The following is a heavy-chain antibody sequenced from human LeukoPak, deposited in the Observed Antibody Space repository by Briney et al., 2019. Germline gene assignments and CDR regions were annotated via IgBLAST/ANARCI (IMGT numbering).Heavy chain of an antibody. CDR2: ISGSGGST. J-gene: IGHJ4*02. V-gene: IGHV3-23*01. CDR1: GFTFSSYA. CDR3: ASSNNNLPRTLDY. D-gene: IGHD1/OR15-1a*01. Sequence: GGSLRLSCAASGFTFSSYAMSWVRQAPGKGLEWVSAISGSGGSTYYADSVKGRFTISRDNSKNTLYLQMNSLRAGDTAVYYCASSNNNLPRTLDYWGQGTLVTVSS.